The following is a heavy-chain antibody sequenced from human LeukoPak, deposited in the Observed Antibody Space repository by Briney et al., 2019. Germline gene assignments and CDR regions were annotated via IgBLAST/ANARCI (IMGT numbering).Heavy chain of an antibody. J-gene: IGHJ4*02. V-gene: IGHV3-21*04. Sequence: GGSLRLSCAASGFTFSSYSMNWVRQAPGKGLEWVSSISSSSSYIYYADSVKGRFTISRDNSKNTLYLQMNSLRAEDTAVYYCARAGNIRFDYWGQGTLVTVSS. CDR3: ARAGNIRFDY. CDR2: ISSSSSYI. D-gene: IGHD2/OR15-2a*01. CDR1: GFTFSSYS.